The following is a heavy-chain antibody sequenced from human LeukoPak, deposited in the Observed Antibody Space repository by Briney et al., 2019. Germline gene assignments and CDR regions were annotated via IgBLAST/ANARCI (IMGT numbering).Heavy chain of an antibody. D-gene: IGHD3-9*01. J-gene: IGHJ4*02. V-gene: IGHV1-18*01. CDR3: ARANYDILTGSAPPRY. CDR2: ISDYSGKT. CDR1: GYSLSSNG. Sequence: GASVKVSCKASGYSLSSNGISWARQAPGQGLEWMGWISDYSGKTKYAQNFQGRVTMTTDTSTNTAYMELSSLRSEDTAVYYCARANYDILTGSAPPRYWGQGTLVTVSS.